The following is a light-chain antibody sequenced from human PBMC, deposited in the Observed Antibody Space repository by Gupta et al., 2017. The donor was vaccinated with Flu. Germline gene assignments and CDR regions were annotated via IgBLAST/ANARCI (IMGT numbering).Light chain of an antibody. CDR1: QRINTW. CDR3: QQEDSYPRT. Sequence: PSTLSASVGDRVTITCRASQRINTWLAWYQQKPGKDPKLLISTASRLESGVPSRFSGSGSGTEFTLTISSLQPDDFATYYCQQEDSYPRTFGQGTKVEIK. V-gene: IGKV1-5*03. J-gene: IGKJ1*01. CDR2: TAS.